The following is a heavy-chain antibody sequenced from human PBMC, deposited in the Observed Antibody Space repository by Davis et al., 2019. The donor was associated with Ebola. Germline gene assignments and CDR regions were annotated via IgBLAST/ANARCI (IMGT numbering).Heavy chain of an antibody. J-gene: IGHJ5*02. CDR3: ARRYYYDSSGYQT. CDR2: IYYSGTT. D-gene: IGHD3-22*01. V-gene: IGHV4-31*03. Sequence: MPSETLSLTCSVAAGSISSGGYYWNWIRQHPGEGLEWIGLIYYSGTTHYNPSLKSRVIMSLDTSKNQFSLKLSSVTAADTAVYYCARRYYYDSSGYQTWGQGTLVTVSS. CDR1: AGSISSGGYY.